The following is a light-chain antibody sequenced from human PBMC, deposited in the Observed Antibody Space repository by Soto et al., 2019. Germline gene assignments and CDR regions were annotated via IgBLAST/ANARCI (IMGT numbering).Light chain of an antibody. Sequence: AIRMTQSPSSFSASTGDRVTITCRASQGISSYLAWYQQKPGKAPKLLIYAASTLQSGVPSRFSGSRSGTDFTLTISCLQSEDFATYYRQQYYSYPRTFGQGTKVEIK. J-gene: IGKJ1*01. CDR1: QGISSY. CDR2: AAS. CDR3: QQYYSYPRT. V-gene: IGKV1-8*01.